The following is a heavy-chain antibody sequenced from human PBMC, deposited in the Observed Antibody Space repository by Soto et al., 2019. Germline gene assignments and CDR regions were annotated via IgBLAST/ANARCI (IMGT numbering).Heavy chain of an antibody. V-gene: IGHV4-59*01. CDR1: GGSISSYY. CDR2: IYYSGST. Sequence: PSETLSLTCTVSGGSISSYYWSWIRQPPGKGLEWIGYIYYSGSTNYNPSLKSRVTISVDTSKNQFSLKLSSVTAADTAVYYCARLLLVYTPRYYNYYGMDVWGQGTTVT. D-gene: IGHD6-6*01. J-gene: IGHJ6*01. CDR3: ARLLLVYTPRYYNYYGMDV.